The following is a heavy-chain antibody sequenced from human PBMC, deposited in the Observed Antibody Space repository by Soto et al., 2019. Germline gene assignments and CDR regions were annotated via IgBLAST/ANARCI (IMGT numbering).Heavy chain of an antibody. Sequence: PGGSLRLSCAASGFXFSTSSMACVRQPPGKGLEWVSAISPSASDTLYADSVKGRFTISRDNSQNTLFLQMTSLRADDTAVYYCAKGGYTFAYEWGQGALVTVSS. V-gene: IGHV3-23*01. CDR1: GFXFSTSS. D-gene: IGHD5-18*01. J-gene: IGHJ4*02. CDR3: AKGGYTFAYE. CDR2: ISPSASDT.